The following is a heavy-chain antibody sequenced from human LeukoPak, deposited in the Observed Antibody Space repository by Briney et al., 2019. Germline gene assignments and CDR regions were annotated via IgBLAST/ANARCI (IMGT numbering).Heavy chain of an antibody. CDR1: GGSISSYY. CDR3: ARMSHYYYYMDV. CDR2: IYYSGST. J-gene: IGHJ6*03. V-gene: IGHV4-59*08. Sequence: KLSETLSLTCTVSGGSISSYYWSWIRQPPGKGLEWIGYIYYSGSTNYNPSLKSRVTISVDTSKNQFSLKLSSVTAADTAVYYCARMSHYYYYMDVWGKGTTVTVSS.